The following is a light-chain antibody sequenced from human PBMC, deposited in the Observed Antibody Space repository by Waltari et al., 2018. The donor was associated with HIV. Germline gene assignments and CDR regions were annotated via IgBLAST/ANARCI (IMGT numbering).Light chain of an antibody. V-gene: IGLV1-40*01. CDR3: HSYDRSLGGSV. CDR2: DNF. CDR1: SSNIGAGYD. Sequence: QSVLTQPPSVSGAPGQRVTISCSGDSSNIGAGYDVHWYQQLPGTAPKLLISDNFNRPSGVPDRFSESTSGTSASRSITGLRAEDEADYYCHSYDRSLGGSVFGGGTK. J-gene: IGLJ3*02.